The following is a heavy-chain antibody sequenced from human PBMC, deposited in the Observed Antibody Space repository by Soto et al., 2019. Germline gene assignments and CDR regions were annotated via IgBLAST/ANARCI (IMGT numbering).Heavy chain of an antibody. V-gene: IGHV4-28*01. J-gene: IGHJ4*02. CDR3: ARSVILTGGSYKGLIRLHYFDT. CDR1: GYSISSSNW. D-gene: IGHD3-9*01. Sequence: PSETLSLTCAVSGYSISSSNWWGWIRQPPGKGLEWIGYIYYSGTTYYNPSLKSRVTMSVDTSKNEFSLNVDSVTAADTAVYYCARSVILTGGSYKGLIRLHYFDTWGPGTLVTVSS. CDR2: IYYSGTT.